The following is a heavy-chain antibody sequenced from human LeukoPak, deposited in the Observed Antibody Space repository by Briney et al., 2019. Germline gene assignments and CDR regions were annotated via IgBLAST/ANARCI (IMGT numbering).Heavy chain of an antibody. Sequence: GGSLRLSCVVSVFTFSTYSMNWVRQAPGKGLEWVSSISSSSSYIYYADSVKGRFTISRDNAKNSLYLQMNSLRAEDTAVYYCASSSSWYLYMDVWGKGTTVTVSS. CDR2: ISSSSSYI. D-gene: IGHD6-13*01. V-gene: IGHV3-21*01. J-gene: IGHJ6*03. CDR3: ASSSSWYLYMDV. CDR1: VFTFSTYS.